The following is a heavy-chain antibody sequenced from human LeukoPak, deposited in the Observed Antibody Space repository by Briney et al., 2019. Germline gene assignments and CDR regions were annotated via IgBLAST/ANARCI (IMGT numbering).Heavy chain of an antibody. CDR1: GFTFSSYE. CDR2: ISSSGSTI. D-gene: IGHD6-13*01. V-gene: IGHV3-48*03. Sequence: GGSLRLSCAASGFTFSSYEMNWVRQAPGKGLEWVSYISSSGSTIYYADSVKGRFTISRDNAKNSLYLQMNSLRAEDTAVYYCARDGHDIPNSSSWSRFGYWGQGTLVTVSS. CDR3: ARDGHDIPNSSSWSRFGY. J-gene: IGHJ4*02.